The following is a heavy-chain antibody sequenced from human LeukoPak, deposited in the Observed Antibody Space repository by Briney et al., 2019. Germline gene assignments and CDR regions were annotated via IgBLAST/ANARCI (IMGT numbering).Heavy chain of an antibody. CDR3: ARGTNYDFWSGYYHNWFDP. J-gene: IGHJ5*02. V-gene: IGHV4-59*01. Sequence: SSETLSLTCTVSGGSISSYYWSWIRQPPGKGLEWIGYIYYSGSTNYNPSLKSRVTISVDTSKNQFSLKLSSVTAADTAVYYCARGTNYDFWSGYYHNWFDPWGQGTLVTVSS. CDR2: IYYSGST. CDR1: GGSISSYY. D-gene: IGHD3-3*01.